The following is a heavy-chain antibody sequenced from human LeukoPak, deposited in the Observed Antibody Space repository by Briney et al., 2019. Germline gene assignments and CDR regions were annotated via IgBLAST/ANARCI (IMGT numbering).Heavy chain of an antibody. Sequence: SETLSLTCTVSGGSISSSSYYWGWIRQPPGKGLEWIGYIYYSGSTNYNPSLKSRVTISVDTSKNQFSLKLSSVTAADTAVYYCARADYGDSYLDYWGQGTLVTVSS. CDR1: GGSISSSSYY. V-gene: IGHV4-61*05. J-gene: IGHJ4*02. CDR2: IYYSGST. CDR3: ARADYGDSYLDY. D-gene: IGHD4-17*01.